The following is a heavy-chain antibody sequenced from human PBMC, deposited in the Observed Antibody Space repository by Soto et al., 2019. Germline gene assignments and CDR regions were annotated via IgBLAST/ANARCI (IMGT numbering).Heavy chain of an antibody. CDR2: ISGSDGKT. Sequence: GGSLRLSCTTSGFSFASFAMTWVRQAPGKGLEWVATISGSDGKTYYADSVKGRFSISRDTSRNTLYLQMNSLRAGDTAIYYCAKWSYLDYWGQRTRVTVSS. CDR1: GFSFASFA. V-gene: IGHV3-23*01. CDR3: AKWSYLDY. J-gene: IGHJ4*02. D-gene: IGHD3-3*01.